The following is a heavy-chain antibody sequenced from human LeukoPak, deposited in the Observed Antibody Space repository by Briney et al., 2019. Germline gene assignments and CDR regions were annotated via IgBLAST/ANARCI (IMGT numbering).Heavy chain of an antibody. J-gene: IGHJ4*02. CDR3: ARDSYDILTGYYTEADY. Sequence: SETLSLTCTVSGGSISSYYWSWIRQPAGKGLEWIGRIYTSGSTNYNPSLKSRVTMSVDTSKSQFSLKLSSVTAADTAVYYCARDSYDILTGYYTEADYWGQGTLVTVSS. CDR2: IYTSGST. D-gene: IGHD3-9*01. CDR1: GGSISSYY. V-gene: IGHV4-4*07.